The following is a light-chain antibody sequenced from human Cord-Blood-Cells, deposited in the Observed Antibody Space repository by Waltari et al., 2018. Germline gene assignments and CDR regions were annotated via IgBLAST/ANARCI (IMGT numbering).Light chain of an antibody. J-gene: IGLJ2*01. CDR2: QDS. Sequence: YELTQPPSVSVSPGQTASITCSGDNLGDKYACWYQQKPGQSPVLVIYQDSKRPSGIPERFSGSNSGNTATLTISGTQAMDEADYYCQAWDSSTGVVFGGGTKLTVL. CDR3: QAWDSSTGVV. CDR1: NLGDKY. V-gene: IGLV3-1*01.